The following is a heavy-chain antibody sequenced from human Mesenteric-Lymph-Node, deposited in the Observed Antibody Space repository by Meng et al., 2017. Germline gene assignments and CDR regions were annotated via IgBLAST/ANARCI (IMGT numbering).Heavy chain of an antibody. CDR2: IYYSGST. D-gene: IGHD4-11*01. Sequence: QGQLQESGPGLGKPSQTLSLTCTVSGGSISSGDYYWSWIRQPPGKGLEWIGYIYYSGSTYYNPSLKSRVTISVDTSKNQFSLKLSSVTAADTAVYYCARDRTTGRYFDYWGQGTLVTVSS. J-gene: IGHJ4*02. CDR3: ARDRTTGRYFDY. V-gene: IGHV4-30-4*01. CDR1: GGSISSGDYY.